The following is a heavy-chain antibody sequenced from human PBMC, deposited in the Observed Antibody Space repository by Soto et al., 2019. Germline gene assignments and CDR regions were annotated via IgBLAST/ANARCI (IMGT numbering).Heavy chain of an antibody. J-gene: IGHJ4*02. D-gene: IGHD4-17*01. CDR1: GYSFTSYA. Sequence: VSVKVCCKASGYSFTSYAVHWVRQAPGQRLEWMGWINAGNGNTKYSQKFQGRVTITRDTSASTAYMELRAEDTALYYCARDVDADFRTDFDYCGRGTLVTVSS. CDR3: ARDVDADFRTDFDY. V-gene: IGHV1-3*01. CDR2: INAGNGNT.